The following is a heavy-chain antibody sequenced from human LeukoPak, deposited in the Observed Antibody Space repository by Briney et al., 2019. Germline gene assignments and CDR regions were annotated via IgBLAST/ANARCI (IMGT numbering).Heavy chain of an antibody. D-gene: IGHD1/OR15-1a*01. V-gene: IGHV3-30*18. CDR1: GFIFSSYG. J-gene: IGHJ6*02. CDR2: ISYDGNNE. Sequence: ERSLRLSCAASGFIFSSYGMHWVRQAPGKGLEWVAVISYDGNNEYYADSVKGRFTISRDNSKNTLYLQMNSLRVADTAVYYCAKDLLPTKQRYGMDVWGQGTTVTVSS. CDR3: AKDLLPTKQRYGMDV.